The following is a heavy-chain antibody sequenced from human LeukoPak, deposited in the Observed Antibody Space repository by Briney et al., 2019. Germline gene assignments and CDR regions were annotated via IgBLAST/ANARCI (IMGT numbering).Heavy chain of an antibody. V-gene: IGHV3-30*18. CDR1: GFTFSSYW. D-gene: IGHD1-1*01. J-gene: IGHJ4*02. CDR2: ISYDGSNK. Sequence: PGGSLRLSCAASGFTFSSYWMSWVRQAPGKGLEWVAVISYDGSNKYYADSVKGRFTISRDNSKNTLYLQMNSLRAEDTAVYYCAKSTIRWGQGTLVTVSS. CDR3: AKSTIR.